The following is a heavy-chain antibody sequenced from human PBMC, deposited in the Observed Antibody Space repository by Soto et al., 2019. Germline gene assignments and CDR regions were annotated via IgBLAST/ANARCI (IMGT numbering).Heavy chain of an antibody. CDR3: ARSSIAARRSRPVGFAY. V-gene: IGHV3-7*01. J-gene: IGHJ4*02. CDR1: GLTLSSYR. Sequence: PGGSLRLSCAASGLTLSSYRMSWVRQAPRKGLEWVANIKQDGSEKYYVDSVKGRFTISRDNAKNSLYLQMNSLRAEDTAVYYCARSSIAARRSRPVGFAYRGQGTLVTVSS. CDR2: IKQDGSEK. D-gene: IGHD6-6*01.